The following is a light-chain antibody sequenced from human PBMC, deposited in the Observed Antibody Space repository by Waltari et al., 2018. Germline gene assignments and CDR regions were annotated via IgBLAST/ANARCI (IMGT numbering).Light chain of an antibody. Sequence: QSVLTQPPSVSAAPGQRVTIPCSGGHSNIGNNYVSWYRQFPGTAPKLLIYEDSERPSGVPGRFAGSKSGTSATLDITGLQAGDEADYYCGTWDSSLGGAVFGGGTHLTVL. V-gene: IGLV1-51*02. CDR1: HSNIGNNY. J-gene: IGLJ7*01. CDR2: EDS. CDR3: GTWDSSLGGAV.